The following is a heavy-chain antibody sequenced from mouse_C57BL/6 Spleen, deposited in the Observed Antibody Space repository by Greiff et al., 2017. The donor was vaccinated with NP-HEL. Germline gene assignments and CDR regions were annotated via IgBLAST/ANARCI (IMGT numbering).Heavy chain of an antibody. Sequence: DVQLVESGGDLVKPGGSLKLSCAASGFTFSSYAMSWVRQTPEKRLEWVATISDGGSYTYYPDNVKGRFTISRDNAKNNLYLQMSHLKSEDTAMYYCARDRGDYDVEFAYWGQGTLVTVSA. J-gene: IGHJ3*01. CDR3: ARDRGDYDVEFAY. D-gene: IGHD2-4*01. CDR1: GFTFSSYA. CDR2: ISDGGSYT. V-gene: IGHV5-4*01.